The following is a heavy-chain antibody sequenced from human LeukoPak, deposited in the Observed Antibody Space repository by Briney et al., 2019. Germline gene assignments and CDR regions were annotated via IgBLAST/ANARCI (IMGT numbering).Heavy chain of an antibody. CDR2: ISGSGGST. D-gene: IGHD6-19*01. V-gene: IGHV3-23*01. CDR1: GFTFSSYA. J-gene: IGHJ4*02. Sequence: GGSLRLSCAASGFTFSSYAMSWVRQAPGKGLEWVSAISGSGGSTYYADSVKGRFTISRDNSKNTLYLQMNSLRAEDTAVYYCARKPQYSSGLVYYFDYWGQGTLVTVSS. CDR3: ARKPQYSSGLVYYFDY.